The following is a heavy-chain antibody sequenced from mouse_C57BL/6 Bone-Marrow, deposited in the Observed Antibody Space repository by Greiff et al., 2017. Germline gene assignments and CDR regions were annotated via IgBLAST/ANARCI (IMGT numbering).Heavy chain of an antibody. CDR2: INPENGDT. D-gene: IGHD1-1*01. Sequence: VQLQQSGAELVRPGASVKLSCTASGFNIKDDYMHWVKQRPEQGLEWIGWINPENGDTEYASKFQGKATITADTSSNTAYLQLSSLTSEDTAVYYCTTITTVVAENLDYWGQGTTLTVSS. CDR1: GFNIKDDY. V-gene: IGHV14-4*01. J-gene: IGHJ2*01. CDR3: TTITTVVAENLDY.